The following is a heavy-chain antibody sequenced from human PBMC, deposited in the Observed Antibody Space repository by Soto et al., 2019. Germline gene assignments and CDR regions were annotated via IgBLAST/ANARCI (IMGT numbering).Heavy chain of an antibody. J-gene: IGHJ6*01. V-gene: IGHV4-4*02. CDR1: GVSISSDNW. D-gene: IGHD2-15*01. CDR2: IYHSGNT. CDR3: AEASGSGPSHYSITADYYYFGMDV. Sequence: SETLSLTCAVSGVSISSDNWWSWVRQPPGKGLEWIGEIYHSGNTHYNPSLKSRVTISVDKSKHQFSLKLNSVTAADTALYYCAEASGSGPSHYSITADYYYFGMDVWGQGTTVTVSS.